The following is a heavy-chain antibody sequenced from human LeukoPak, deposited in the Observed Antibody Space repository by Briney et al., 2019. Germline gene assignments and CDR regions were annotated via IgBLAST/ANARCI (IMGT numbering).Heavy chain of an antibody. J-gene: IGHJ6*02. CDR3: ATNPSVDTAMVTSSVPHHGMDV. CDR2: IYYSGST. D-gene: IGHD5-18*01. V-gene: IGHV4-39*01. Sequence: SETLSLTCTVSGVPISHTNYYWGWIRQPPGKGLEWIGSIYYSGSTYYNPSLKSRVTISVDTSKNQFSLKLSSVTAADTAVYYCATNPSVDTAMVTSSVPHHGMDVWGQGTTVTVSS. CDR1: GVPISHTNYY.